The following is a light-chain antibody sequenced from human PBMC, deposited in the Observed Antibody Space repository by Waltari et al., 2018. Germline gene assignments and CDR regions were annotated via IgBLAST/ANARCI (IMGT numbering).Light chain of an antibody. CDR1: GSDIGSYNR. CDR3: SSYTTSTTQV. CDR2: EVN. V-gene: IGLV2-18*02. J-gene: IGLJ1*01. Sequence: QSALTQPPSVSGSPGQSVTISCSGTGSDIGSYNRVSWYQQSPGTAPRLMFYEVNSRPSGGPDRFSGAKSGNTASLTISGLQAEDEADYYCSSYTTSTTQVFGTGTKVTVL.